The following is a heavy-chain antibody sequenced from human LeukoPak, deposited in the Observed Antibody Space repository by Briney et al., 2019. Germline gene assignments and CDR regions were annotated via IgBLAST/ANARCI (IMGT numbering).Heavy chain of an antibody. J-gene: IGHJ4*02. V-gene: IGHV3-33*06. CDR1: GFIFSSYG. CDR3: AKGTVYGDGYYFDY. D-gene: IGHD4-17*01. Sequence: GGSLRLSCAVSGFIFSSYGMRWVRQAPGKGLEWVAVIWYDGSNKYYADSVKGRFTISRDNSKNTLYLQMNSLRADDTAVYYCAKGTVYGDGYYFDYWGQGTLVTVSS. CDR2: IWYDGSNK.